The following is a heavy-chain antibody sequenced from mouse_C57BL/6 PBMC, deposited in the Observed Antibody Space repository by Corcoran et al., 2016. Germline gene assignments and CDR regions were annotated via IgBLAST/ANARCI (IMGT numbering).Heavy chain of an antibody. V-gene: IGHV3-6*01. CDR2: MSYDGSN. Sequence: DVQLQESGPGLVKPSQSLSLTCSVTGYSITSGYYWNWIRQFPGNKLEWMGYMSYDGSNNYNPSLKNRISITRDTSKNQFFLKLNSVTTEDTATYYCARDGDGSSPWGQGTLVTVSA. CDR1: GYSITSGYY. CDR3: ARDGDGSSP. J-gene: IGHJ3*01. D-gene: IGHD1-1*01.